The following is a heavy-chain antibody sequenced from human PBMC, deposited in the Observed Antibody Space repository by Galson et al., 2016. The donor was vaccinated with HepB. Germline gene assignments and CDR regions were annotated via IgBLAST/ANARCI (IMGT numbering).Heavy chain of an antibody. V-gene: IGHV1-8*01. D-gene: IGHD5-18*01. Sequence: SVKVSCKASGYTFTSYDINWVRQATGQGLEWMGWMNPNSGNTGYAQKFQGRVTMTRNTSISTAYMELSSLRSEDTAVYYCARTNVKKIRGYSYGPYYGMDVWGQGTTVTVSS. CDR1: GYTFTSYD. CDR2: MNPNSGNT. CDR3: ARTNVKKIRGYSYGPYYGMDV. J-gene: IGHJ6*02.